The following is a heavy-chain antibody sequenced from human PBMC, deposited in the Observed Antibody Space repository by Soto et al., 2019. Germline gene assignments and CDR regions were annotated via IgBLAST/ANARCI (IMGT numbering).Heavy chain of an antibody. Sequence: QLQLQESGSGLVKPSQTLSLTCAVSGGSISSGGYSWSWIRQPPGKGLEWIGYIYHSGSTYYNPSLKSRVPISVDRSKNQFSLKLSSVTAADTAVYYCARAGGLGAVAVDSWGQGTLVTVSS. D-gene: IGHD6-19*01. V-gene: IGHV4-30-2*01. CDR1: GGSISSGGYS. J-gene: IGHJ4*02. CDR2: IYHSGST. CDR3: ARAGGLGAVAVDS.